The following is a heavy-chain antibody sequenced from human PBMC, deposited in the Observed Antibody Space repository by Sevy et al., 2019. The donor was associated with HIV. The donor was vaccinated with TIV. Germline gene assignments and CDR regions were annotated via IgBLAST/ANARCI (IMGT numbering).Heavy chain of an antibody. D-gene: IGHD2-2*01. CDR3: ARGVCSSTSCSVLNWFDP. V-gene: IGHV1-69*13. J-gene: IGHJ5*02. CDR1: GGTFSSYA. CDR2: IIPIFGTA. Sequence: ASVKVSCKASGGTFSSYAISWVRQAPGQGLEWMGGIIPIFGTANYAQKFQGRVTITADESTGTAYMELSSLRSEDTAVYYCARGVCSSTSCSVLNWFDPWGQGTLVTVSS.